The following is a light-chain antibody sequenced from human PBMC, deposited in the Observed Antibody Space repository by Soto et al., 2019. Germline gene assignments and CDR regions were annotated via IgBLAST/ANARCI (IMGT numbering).Light chain of an antibody. Sequence: QSVLTQPPSASGTPGQRVTISCSGSGSDIGSNPVHWHQQLPGAAPKLLIYRDNQRPSGVPDRFPGSKSGNTASLTISGLQAEDEADYYCSSYTSSSTLVFGTGTKVTVL. CDR2: RDN. J-gene: IGLJ1*01. V-gene: IGLV1-44*01. CDR3: SSYTSSSTLV. CDR1: GSDIGSNP.